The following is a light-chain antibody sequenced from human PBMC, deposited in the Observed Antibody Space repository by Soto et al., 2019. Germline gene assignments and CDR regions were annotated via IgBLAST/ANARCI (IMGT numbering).Light chain of an antibody. Sequence: QTVVTQPPSVSGAPGQRVTISCTGSSSNIGANYDVQWYQQVPGTAPKLLIHANTNRPSGVPDRFSGSKSGTSASLAITGLQAEDEADYYCQSYDSSLSGHVFGTGTKVTVL. V-gene: IGLV1-40*01. J-gene: IGLJ1*01. CDR3: QSYDSSLSGHV. CDR2: ANT. CDR1: SSNIGANYD.